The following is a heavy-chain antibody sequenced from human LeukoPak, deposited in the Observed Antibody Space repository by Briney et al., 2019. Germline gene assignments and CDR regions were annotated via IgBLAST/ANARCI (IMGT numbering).Heavy chain of an antibody. CDR1: GDSVSSNSAA. V-gene: IGHV6-1*01. D-gene: IGHD1-26*01. J-gene: IGHJ4*02. CDR3: ARDAPTTAPRVFDY. Sequence: PSQTLSLTCAISGDSVSSNSAAWNWLRQSPSRGLEWLGRTYYRSKWYNDYAVSVKSRITINPDTSKNQFSLQLNSVTPEDTAVYYCARDAPTTAPRVFDYWGQGTLVTVSS. CDR2: TYYRSKWYN.